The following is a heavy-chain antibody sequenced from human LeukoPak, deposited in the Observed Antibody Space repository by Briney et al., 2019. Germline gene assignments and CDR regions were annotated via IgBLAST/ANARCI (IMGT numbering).Heavy chain of an antibody. J-gene: IGHJ4*02. CDR3: ARGGLPWDYFDY. V-gene: IGHV1-69*05. CDR1: GGTLSSYA. D-gene: IGHD3-10*01. Sequence: SVKFSCKASGGTLSSYAISWVRQAPGQGLEWMGGIIPIFGTANYAQKFQGRVTITTDESTSTAYIELSSLRSEDTAVYYCARGGLPWDYFDYWGKGTLVTVSS. CDR2: IIPIFGTA.